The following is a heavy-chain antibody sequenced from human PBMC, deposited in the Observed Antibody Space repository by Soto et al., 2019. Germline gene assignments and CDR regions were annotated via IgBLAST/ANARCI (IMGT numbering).Heavy chain of an antibody. CDR1: GFNVSTNY. V-gene: IGHV3-53*01. CDR3: ARGSGSLYYFHY. Sequence: EVQLVESGGGLMQPGGSLRLSCAASGFNVSTNYMTWVRQAPGKGLEWVSVIYGGGTTYYADSVKGRFIISRDNFKNTLYLQMNNLRAEDTALYYCARGSGSLYYFHYWGQGTLVTVSS. CDR2: IYGGGTT. D-gene: IGHD1-26*01. J-gene: IGHJ4*02.